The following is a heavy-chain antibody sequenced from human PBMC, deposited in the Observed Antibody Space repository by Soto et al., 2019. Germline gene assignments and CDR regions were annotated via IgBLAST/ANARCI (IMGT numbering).Heavy chain of an antibody. D-gene: IGHD6-13*01. CDR1: GYTFTSYA. CDR3: ASPGSSSWSYYYYYGMDV. CDR2: INAGNGNT. J-gene: IGHJ6*02. V-gene: IGHV1-3*01. Sequence: ASVKVSCKASGYTFTSYAMHWVRQAPGQRLEWMGWINAGNGNTKYSQKFQGRVTITRDTSASTAYMELSSLRSEDTAVYYCASPGSSSWSYYYYYGMDVWGQGTTVTVSS.